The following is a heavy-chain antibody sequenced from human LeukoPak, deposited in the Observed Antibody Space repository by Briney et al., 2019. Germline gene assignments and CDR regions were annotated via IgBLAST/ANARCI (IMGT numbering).Heavy chain of an antibody. CDR2: IYSGGST. D-gene: IGHD5-18*01. CDR1: GFTFSSYA. Sequence: GGSLRLSCAASGFTFSSYAMSWVRQAPGKGLEWVSVIYSGGSTYYADSVKGRFTISRDNSKNTLYLQMNSLRAEDTAVYYCARSRGGYSCGYSDYWGQGTLVTVSS. J-gene: IGHJ4*02. CDR3: ARSRGGYSCGYSDY. V-gene: IGHV3-53*01.